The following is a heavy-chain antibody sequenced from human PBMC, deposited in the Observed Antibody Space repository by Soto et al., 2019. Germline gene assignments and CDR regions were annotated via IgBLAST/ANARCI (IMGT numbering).Heavy chain of an antibody. CDR1: GYSISSGYY. Sequence: SETLSLTCAVSGYSISSGYYWGWIRQPPGKGLEWIGSIYHSGSTYYNPSLKSRVTISVDTSKNQFSLKLSSVTAADTAVYYCARVAGKNYYYGMDVWGQGTTVTV. CDR2: IYHSGST. V-gene: IGHV4-38-2*01. CDR3: ARVAGKNYYYGMDV. J-gene: IGHJ6*02. D-gene: IGHD6-19*01.